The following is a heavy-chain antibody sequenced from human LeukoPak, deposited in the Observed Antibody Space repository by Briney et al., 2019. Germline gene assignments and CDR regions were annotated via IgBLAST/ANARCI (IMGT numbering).Heavy chain of an antibody. V-gene: IGHV4-34*01. CDR1: GGSFSGYY. J-gene: IGHJ5*02. CDR2: INHSGST. CDR3: ARGCRGILRFLEWFPRGGNWFDP. D-gene: IGHD3-3*01. Sequence: PSETLSLTCAVYGGSFSGYYWSWIRQPPGKGLEWIGEINHSGSTNYNPSLKSRVIISVDTSKNQFSLKLSSVTAADTAVYYCARGCRGILRFLEWFPRGGNWFDPWGQGTLVTVSP.